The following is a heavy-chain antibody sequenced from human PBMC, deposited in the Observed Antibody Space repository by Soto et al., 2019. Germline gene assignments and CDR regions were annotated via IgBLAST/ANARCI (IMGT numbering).Heavy chain of an antibody. CDR3: AHRVLRTVFGLVTTTAIYFDF. J-gene: IGHJ4*02. Sequence: QITLNESGPTVVRPTETLTLTCRFSGFSLTTSGVGVGWIRQSPGKAPEWLALIYWDDDKRYSASLKSRLTIPNDTSKNQVVLTVSDLDTTDTATYYCAHRVLRTVFGLVTTTAIYFDFWGQGTPVAVSS. V-gene: IGHV2-5*02. CDR2: IYWDDDK. CDR1: GFSLTTSGVG. D-gene: IGHD3-3*01.